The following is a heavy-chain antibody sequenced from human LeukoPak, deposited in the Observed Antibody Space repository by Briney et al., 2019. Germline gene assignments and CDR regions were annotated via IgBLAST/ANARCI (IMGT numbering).Heavy chain of an antibody. CDR1: GFNFRSYT. CDR2: VSNTNT. Sequence: KTGGSLRLSCAASGFNFRSYTINWVRQAPGKGLEWVSSVSNTNTYYADSVKGRFTISRDNAKNSVFLQMSSLGDEDTALYFCARDDYGDSHFDYWGQGILVTVSS. V-gene: IGHV3-21*01. D-gene: IGHD4-17*01. J-gene: IGHJ4*01. CDR3: ARDDYGDSHFDY.